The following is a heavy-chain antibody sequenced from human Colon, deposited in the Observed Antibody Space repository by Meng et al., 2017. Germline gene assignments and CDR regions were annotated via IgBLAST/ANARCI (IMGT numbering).Heavy chain of an antibody. Sequence: ESLKISCVVSGLTFNNYWMTWVRQAPGKGLEWIGRIYTSGSTNYNPSLKSRVTISVDTSKNQFSLKLSSVTAADTAVYYCARDRWRTSGSYYSVIWGQGTMVTVSS. CDR2: IYTSGST. D-gene: IGHD3-10*01. CDR1: GLTFNNYW. V-gene: IGHV4-4*08. J-gene: IGHJ3*02. CDR3: ARDRWRTSGSYYSVI.